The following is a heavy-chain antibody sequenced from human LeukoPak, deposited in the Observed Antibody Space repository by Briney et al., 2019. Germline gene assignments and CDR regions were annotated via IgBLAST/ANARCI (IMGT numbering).Heavy chain of an antibody. CDR1: GFSFSSYG. D-gene: IGHD2-8*01. CDR3: ARKNGHDY. V-gene: IGHV3-7*01. CDR2: IKQDGSEK. J-gene: IGHJ4*02. Sequence: GGSLRLSCAGSGFSFSSYGMHWVRQAPGKGLEWMANIKQDGSEKYYVDSVKGRFTISRDNAKNSLYLQMNSLRAEDTAVYYCARKNGHDYWGQGTLVTVSS.